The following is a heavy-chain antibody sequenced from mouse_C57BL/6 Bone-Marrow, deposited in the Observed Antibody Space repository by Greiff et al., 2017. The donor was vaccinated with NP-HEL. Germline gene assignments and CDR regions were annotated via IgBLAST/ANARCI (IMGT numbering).Heavy chain of an antibody. CDR1: GYAFSSYW. V-gene: IGHV1-80*01. D-gene: IGHD1-1*01. CDR2: IYPGDGDT. Sequence: QVQLKQSGAELVKPGASVKISCKASGYAFSSYWMNWVKQRPGKGLEWIGQIYPGDGDTNYNGKFKGKATLTADKSSSTAYMQLSSLTSEDSAVYFCARSPSYYYSTLFGYWSQGTTLTVSS. J-gene: IGHJ2*01. CDR3: ARSPSYYYSTLFGY.